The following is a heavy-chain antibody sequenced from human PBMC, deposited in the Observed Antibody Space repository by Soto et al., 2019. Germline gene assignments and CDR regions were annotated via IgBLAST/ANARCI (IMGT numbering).Heavy chain of an antibody. J-gene: IGHJ6*02. CDR3: ARATAARPIYRNYYYYGMDV. CDR1: GGTSSSYA. D-gene: IGHD6-6*01. CDR2: IIPIFGTA. Sequence: SVKVSCKASGGTSSSYAISRVRQAPGQGLEWMGGIIPIFGTANYAQKFQGRVTITADESTSTAYMELSSLRSEDTAVYYCARATAARPIYRNYYYYGMDVWGQGTTVTVSS. V-gene: IGHV1-69*13.